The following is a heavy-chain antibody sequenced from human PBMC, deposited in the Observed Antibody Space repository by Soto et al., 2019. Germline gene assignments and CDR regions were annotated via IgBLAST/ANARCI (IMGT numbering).Heavy chain of an antibody. D-gene: IGHD3-3*01. J-gene: IGHJ6*02. CDR3: NTAGYSRFLEWSSRSQPRYCMDV. CDR2: IKSKTDGGTT. Sequence: PGGPLRPSFAAPGFTFSNAWMNWVRQAPGKGLEWVGRIKSKTDGGTTDYAATVKGRFTISRDDSKNTMYLQINRLKSEDTAVYYCNTAGYSRFLEWSSRSQPRYCMDVWGQGTTVTVSS. V-gene: IGHV3-15*07. CDR1: GFTFSNAW.